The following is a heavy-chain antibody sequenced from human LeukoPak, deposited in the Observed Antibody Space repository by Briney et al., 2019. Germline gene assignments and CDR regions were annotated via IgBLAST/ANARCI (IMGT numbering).Heavy chain of an antibody. CDR2: ISSSSSYI. V-gene: IGHV3-21*04. D-gene: IGHD3-22*01. Sequence: GSLRLSCSASGFTFSSYSMNWVRQAPGKGLEWVSSISSSSSYIYYADSVKGRFTISRDNAKNSLYLQMNSLRAEDTALYYCARDHLKGYDSSGYYPGYWGQGTLVTVSS. J-gene: IGHJ4*02. CDR3: ARDHLKGYDSSGYYPGY. CDR1: GFTFSSYS.